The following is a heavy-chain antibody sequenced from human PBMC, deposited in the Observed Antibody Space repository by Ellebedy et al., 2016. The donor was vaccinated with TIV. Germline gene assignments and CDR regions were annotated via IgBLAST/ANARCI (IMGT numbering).Heavy chain of an antibody. CDR1: GGSISSSSYY. J-gene: IGHJ4*02. CDR2: IYYSGST. D-gene: IGHD6-6*01. CDR3: AREGGGLAARRFDY. Sequence: SETLSLTXTVSGGSISSSSYYWGWIRQPPGKGLEWIGSIYYSGSTNYNPSLKSRVTISVDTSKNQFSLKLSSVTAADTAVYYCAREGGGLAARRFDYWGQGTLVTVSS. V-gene: IGHV4-39*07.